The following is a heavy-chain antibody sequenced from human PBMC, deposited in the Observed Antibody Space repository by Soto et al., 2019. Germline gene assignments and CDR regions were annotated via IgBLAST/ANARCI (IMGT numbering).Heavy chain of an antibody. CDR3: TTDIVFGGYYYDSSGYYYSSAFDI. CDR1: GFTFSNAW. J-gene: IGHJ3*02. CDR2: IKSKTDGGTT. D-gene: IGHD3-22*01. Sequence: GGSLRLSCAASGFTFSNAWMNWVRQAPGKGLEWVGRIKSKTDGGTTDYAAPVKGRFTISRDDSRNTLYLQMNSLKTEDTAVYYCTTDIVFGGYYYDSSGYYYSSAFDIWGQGTMVTVSS. V-gene: IGHV3-15*07.